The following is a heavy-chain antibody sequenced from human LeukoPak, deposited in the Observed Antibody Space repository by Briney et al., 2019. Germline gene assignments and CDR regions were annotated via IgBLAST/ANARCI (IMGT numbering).Heavy chain of an antibody. J-gene: IGHJ4*02. CDR2: IKSKTDGGTT. Sequence: GGSLRLSCAASGFTFSNAWMSWVRQAPGKGLEWVGRIKSKTDGGTTDYAAPVKGRFTISRDDSKNTLYLQMNSLETEDTAVYYCTTSLYCSGGSCYSIDYWGQGTLVTVSS. D-gene: IGHD2-15*01. V-gene: IGHV3-15*01. CDR1: GFTFSNAW. CDR3: TTSLYCSGGSCYSIDY.